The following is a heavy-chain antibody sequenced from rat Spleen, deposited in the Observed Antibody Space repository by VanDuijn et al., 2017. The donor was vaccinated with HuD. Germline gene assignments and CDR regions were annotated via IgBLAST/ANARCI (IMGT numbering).Heavy chain of an antibody. CDR2: ITNTGGYT. Sequence: EVQLVESGGGLVQPGGTLKLSCAASGITFNNYWMTWIRQAPGKGLEWVASITNTGGYTYYPDSVKGRFTISRDNGKGTLYLQMNSLRSEDTATYYCAKVEVAWFAYWGQGTLVTVSS. D-gene: IGHD3-7*01. CDR3: AKVEVAWFAY. J-gene: IGHJ3*01. CDR1: GITFNNYW. V-gene: IGHV5-31*01.